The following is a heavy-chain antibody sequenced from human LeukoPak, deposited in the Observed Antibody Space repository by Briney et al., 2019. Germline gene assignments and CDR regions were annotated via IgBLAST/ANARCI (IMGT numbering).Heavy chain of an antibody. CDR3: ARDLHLQPIVVVPHNWFDP. CDR2: ISRSSSYI. V-gene: IGHV3-21*01. CDR1: GFTFSSYS. J-gene: IGHJ5*02. D-gene: IGHD2-2*01. Sequence: PGGSLRLSCAASGFTFSSYSMNWVRQAPGKGLEWVSSISRSSSYIYYADSVKGRFTISRDNAKNSLYLQMNSLRAEDTAVYYCARDLHLQPIVVVPHNWFDPWGQGTLVTVSS.